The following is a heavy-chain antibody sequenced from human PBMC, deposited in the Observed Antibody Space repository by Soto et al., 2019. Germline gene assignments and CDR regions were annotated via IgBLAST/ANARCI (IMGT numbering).Heavy chain of an antibody. D-gene: IGHD2-15*01. J-gene: IGHJ6*02. Sequence: PGGSLRLSNAASGFTFSSYAMHWVRQAPGKGLEWVAVISYDGSNKYYADSVKGRFTISRDNSKNTLYLQMNSLRAEDTAVYYCARGYCSGGSCYGMDVWGQGTTVTVSS. CDR1: GFTFSSYA. CDR2: ISYDGSNK. V-gene: IGHV3-30-3*01. CDR3: ARGYCSGGSCYGMDV.